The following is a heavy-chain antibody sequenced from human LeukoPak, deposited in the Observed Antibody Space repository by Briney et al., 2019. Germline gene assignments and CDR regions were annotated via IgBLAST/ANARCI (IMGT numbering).Heavy chain of an antibody. D-gene: IGHD3-22*01. Sequence: SETLSLTCTVSGGSISSSSSCWGWLRQPPGKGLEWFGSFYYGGNTHYNPSLKSRVTIYLDTSKNQFSLRLRSVTAADTAVYYCARGIFAYYYDSSGYYYLGQNVPNWFDPWGQGTLVTVSS. V-gene: IGHV4-39*01. J-gene: IGHJ5*02. CDR1: GGSISSSSSC. CDR2: FYYGGNT. CDR3: ARGIFAYYYDSSGYYYLGQNVPNWFDP.